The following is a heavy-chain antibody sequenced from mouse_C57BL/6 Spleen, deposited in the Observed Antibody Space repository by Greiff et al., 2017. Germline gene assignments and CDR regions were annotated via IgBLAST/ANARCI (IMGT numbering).Heavy chain of an antibody. CDR3: AREDSAVFAY. J-gene: IGHJ3*01. CDR2: ILPSSGST. V-gene: IGHV1-64*01. CDR1: GYTFTSYW. Sequence: QVQLQQSGAELVKPGASVKLSCKASGYTFTSYWMHWVKQRPGHGLAWIGMILPSSGSTNYNQKFKSKATLTVDKSSSTAYMQLSSLTSEDSAVYCCAREDSAVFAYWGQGTLVTVSA. D-gene: IGHD3-2*02.